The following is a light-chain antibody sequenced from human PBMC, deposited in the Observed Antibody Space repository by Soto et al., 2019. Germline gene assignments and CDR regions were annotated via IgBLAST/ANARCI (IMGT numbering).Light chain of an antibody. J-gene: IGKJ1*01. CDR1: QSVSSSY. V-gene: IGKV3-20*01. CDR3: QQYGSSQS. Sequence: EIVLTQSPGTLSLSPGERATLSCRVSQSVSSSYLAWYQQKPGQAPRLLIYGASSRATGIPDRFSGSGSGTDFTLTISRLEPEDFAVYYCQQYGSSQSFGQGTKVEIK. CDR2: GAS.